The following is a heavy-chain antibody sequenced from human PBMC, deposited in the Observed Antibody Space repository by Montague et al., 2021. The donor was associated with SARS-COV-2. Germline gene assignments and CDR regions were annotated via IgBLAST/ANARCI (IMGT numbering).Heavy chain of an antibody. Sequence: RSLSLAASGFTFSSYAMSWVRQAPGKGLEWVSLIYSGSSGAYYGDSVKGRFTISRDDSKSILYLEMRSLRAEDTALYYCAKSIGHFYASGSYLYDYWGQGTLVTVSS. CDR3: AKSIGHFYASGSYLYDY. V-gene: IGHV3-23*03. D-gene: IGHD3-10*01. CDR2: IYSGSSGA. J-gene: IGHJ4*02. CDR1: GFTFSSYA.